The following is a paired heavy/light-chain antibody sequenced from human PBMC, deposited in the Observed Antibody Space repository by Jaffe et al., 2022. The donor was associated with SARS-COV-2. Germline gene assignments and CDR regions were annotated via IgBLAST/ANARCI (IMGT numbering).Heavy chain of an antibody. CDR1: GGSISSGTYY. CDR3: ARSNSPHREIDQ. D-gene: IGHD1-26*01. V-gene: IGHV4-61*02. CDR2: LYASGRT. Sequence: QVQLQESGPGLVKPSQTLSLTCTVSGGSISSGTYYWSWIRQPAGKGLEWIGRLYASGRTNYNPSLKSRVTISVDTSKNQVSLRLSSVTAADTAVYYCARSNSPHREIDQWGPGTQVTVSS. J-gene: IGHJ5*02.
Light chain of an antibody. CDR1: SSNIGAGYD. CDR3: QSYDSGLSGVV. Sequence: QSVLTQPPSVSGVPGQRVTISCTGSSSNIGAGYDVNWYQQFPGTAPKLLICDNNNRPSGVPDRFSVSRSGASASLAISGLQAEDEADFFCQSYDSGLSGVVFGGGTKLTVL. V-gene: IGLV1-40*01. CDR2: DNN. J-gene: IGLJ2*01.